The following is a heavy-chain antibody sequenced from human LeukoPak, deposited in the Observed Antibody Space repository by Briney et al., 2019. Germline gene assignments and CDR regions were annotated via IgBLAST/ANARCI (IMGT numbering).Heavy chain of an antibody. CDR2: ISGSGGST. D-gene: IGHD6-6*01. Sequence: PGRSLRLSCAASGFTFSSYAMSWVRQAPGKGLEWVSAISGSGGSTYYADSVKGRFTISRDNSKNTLYLQMNSLRAEDTAVYYCAKGSALAARPSYFDYWGQGTLVTVSS. CDR1: GFTFSSYA. V-gene: IGHV3-23*01. CDR3: AKGSALAARPSYFDY. J-gene: IGHJ4*02.